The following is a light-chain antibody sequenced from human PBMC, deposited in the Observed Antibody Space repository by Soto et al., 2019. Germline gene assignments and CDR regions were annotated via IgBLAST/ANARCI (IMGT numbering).Light chain of an antibody. V-gene: IGLV2-14*01. Sequence: QSALTQPASVSGSPGQSITISCTGTSSDVGGYNYVSWYQQHPGKAPKLIIYDVSSRPSGLSNRFSGSKSGNTASLTISGLQAEDEADYYCCSYASSNTVVFGGGTKVTVL. CDR1: SSDVGGYNY. CDR3: CSYASSNTVV. J-gene: IGLJ2*01. CDR2: DVS.